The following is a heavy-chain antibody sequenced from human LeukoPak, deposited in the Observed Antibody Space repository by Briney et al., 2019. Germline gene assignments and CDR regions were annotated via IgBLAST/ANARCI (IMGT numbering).Heavy chain of an antibody. V-gene: IGHV3-53*01. CDR3: AGVRPRVGAEYYFDY. CDR2: IYSGGST. Sequence: GGSLRLSCAASGFTVSSNYMSWVRQAPGKGLEWVSVIYSGGSTYYADSVKGRFTISRDNSKNTLYLQMNSLRAEDTAVYYCAGVRPRVGAEYYFDYWGQGTLVTVSS. D-gene: IGHD1-26*01. CDR1: GFTVSSNY. J-gene: IGHJ4*02.